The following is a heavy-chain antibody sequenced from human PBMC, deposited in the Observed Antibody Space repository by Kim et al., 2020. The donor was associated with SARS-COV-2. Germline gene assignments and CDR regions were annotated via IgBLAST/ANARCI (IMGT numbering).Heavy chain of an antibody. Sequence: ASVKVSCKASGYIFTGYYMHWVRQAPGQGLEWMGWINPNSGGTNYAQNFQGRVTMTRDTSISTAYMELSSLRSDDTALYYCARADLAAAGLMDVWGQGTTVTVSS. D-gene: IGHD6-13*01. CDR2: INPNSGGT. V-gene: IGHV1-2*02. CDR1: GYIFTGYY. J-gene: IGHJ6*02. CDR3: ARADLAAAGLMDV.